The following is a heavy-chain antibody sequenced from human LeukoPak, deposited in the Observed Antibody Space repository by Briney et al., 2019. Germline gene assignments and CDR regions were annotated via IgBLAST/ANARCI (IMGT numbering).Heavy chain of an antibody. D-gene: IGHD3-10*01. Sequence: SETPSLTCTVSGGSISSGGYYWSWIRQHPGKGLEWIGYIYYSGSTYYNPSLKSRVTISVDTSKNQFSLKLSSVTAADTAVYYCARTQRGAGHYWGQGTLVTVSS. J-gene: IGHJ4*02. CDR3: ARTQRGAGHY. CDR1: GGSISSGGYY. V-gene: IGHV4-31*03. CDR2: IYYSGST.